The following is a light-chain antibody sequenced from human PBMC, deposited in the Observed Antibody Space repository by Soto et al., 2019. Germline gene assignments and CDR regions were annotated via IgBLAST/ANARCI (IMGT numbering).Light chain of an antibody. CDR3: CSSAPESTYV. CDR1: SDDVGAYNS. J-gene: IGLJ1*01. Sequence: QSALAQPASVSGSPGQSITISCTGASDDVGAYNSVSWYQQLPHKAPQVILYKGTQRPSGVSSRFSGSTSGNAASLTISGLQADDQAHHFCCSSAPESTYVFGTGTKVPVL. V-gene: IGLV2-23*01. CDR2: KGT.